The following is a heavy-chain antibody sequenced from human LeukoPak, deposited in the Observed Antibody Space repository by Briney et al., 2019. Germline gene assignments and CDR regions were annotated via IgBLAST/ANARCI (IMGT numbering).Heavy chain of an antibody. CDR3: ARVPIVVPAVPFDY. Sequence: GASVKVSCKASGGTFSNYAINWVRQAPGQGLEWMGWINPNSGGTNYAQKFQGRVTMTRDTSISTAYMELSRLRSDDTAVYYCARVPIVVPAVPFDYWGQGTLVTVSS. J-gene: IGHJ4*02. V-gene: IGHV1-2*02. D-gene: IGHD2-2*01. CDR1: GGTFSNYA. CDR2: INPNSGGT.